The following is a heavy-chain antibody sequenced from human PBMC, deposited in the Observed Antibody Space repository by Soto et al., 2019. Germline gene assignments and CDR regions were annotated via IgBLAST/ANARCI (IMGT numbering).Heavy chain of an antibody. Sequence: PSETLSLTCAVSGGSISSCGYSWSWIRQPPGLGLEWTGYIYHSGSTYYKPSLRRCATIPVHRNKKQDSLKLSSVTAADTAVYDCARQFSYYFDTSGNYARSFD. D-gene: IGHD3-22*01. J-gene: IGHJ4*01. CDR2: IYHSGST. CDR3: ARQFSYYFDTSGNYARSFD. V-gene: IGHV4-30-2*01. CDR1: GGSISSCGYS.